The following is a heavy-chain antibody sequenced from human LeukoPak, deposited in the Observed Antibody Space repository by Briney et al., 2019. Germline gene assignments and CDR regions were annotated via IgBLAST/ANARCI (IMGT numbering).Heavy chain of an antibody. D-gene: IGHD3-22*01. CDR2: MNPNSGNT. CDR1: GYTFTSYD. V-gene: IGHV1-8*03. J-gene: IGHJ3*02. Sequence: ASXKVSCKASGYTFTSYDINWVRQATGQGLEWMGWMNPNSGNTDYAQKFQGRVTITRSTSMSTAYMELGSLRSEDTAVYYCARQRDSFDIWGQGTTVTVSS. CDR3: ARQRDSFDI.